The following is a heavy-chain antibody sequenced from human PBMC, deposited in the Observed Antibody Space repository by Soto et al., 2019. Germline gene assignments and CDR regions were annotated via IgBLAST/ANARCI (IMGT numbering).Heavy chain of an antibody. D-gene: IGHD6-19*01. CDR1: GDSFTGFW. CDR2: IYPRDSDT. CDR3: ARQHPLDSRVWFT. V-gene: IGHV5-51*01. Sequence: PGESLKISCKVSGDSFTGFWIGWVRQMPGKGLEWLGSIYPRDSDTRYSPSFQGQVTISADKSLSTAYLQWNSLQASDTAIYYCARQHPLDSRVWFTWGQGTLVTV. J-gene: IGHJ4*02.